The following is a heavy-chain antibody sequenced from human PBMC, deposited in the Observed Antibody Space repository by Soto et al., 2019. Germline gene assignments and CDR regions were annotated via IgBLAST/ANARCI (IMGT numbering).Heavy chain of an antibody. CDR3: ARDGGTWSFSTPSY. J-gene: IGHJ4*02. CDR2: ISYDGSNT. Sequence: QVQLVESGGGVVQPGRSLRLSCAASGFTFRSYAMHWVRQAPGKGLEWVAVISYDGSNTNYADSVKGRFTISSDNSKNTVYLQMNSLRAEDTAVYWCARDGGTWSFSTPSYWGQGTLVTVSS. V-gene: IGHV3-30-3*01. CDR1: GFTFRSYA. D-gene: IGHD6-13*01.